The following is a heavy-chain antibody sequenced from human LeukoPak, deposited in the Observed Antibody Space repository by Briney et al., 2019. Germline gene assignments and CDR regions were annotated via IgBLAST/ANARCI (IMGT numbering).Heavy chain of an antibody. D-gene: IGHD1-7*01. CDR2: IYYSGST. J-gene: IGHJ5*02. CDR1: GGSISSYY. V-gene: IGHV4-59*01. CDR3: ARDLYNWNYRHRFDP. Sequence: SETLSLTCTVSGGSISSYYWSWIRQPPGKGLEWIGYIYYSGSTNYNPSLKSRVTISVDTSKNQFSLKLSSVTAADTAVYYCARDLYNWNYRHRFDPWGQGTLVTVSS.